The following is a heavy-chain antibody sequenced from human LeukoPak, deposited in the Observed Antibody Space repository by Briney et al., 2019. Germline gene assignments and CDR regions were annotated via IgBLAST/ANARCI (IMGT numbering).Heavy chain of an antibody. CDR1: GGFFSSYY. Sequence: PSETLSLTCAVYGGFFSSYYWTWVRQPPGKGLEWIGEITHRGTTHYNPSLKSRVTISADTQFALKLTSVTAADTAVYYCAILGYCSSASCYAIPIWGQGSLVTVSS. D-gene: IGHD2-2*01. CDR2: ITHRGTT. V-gene: IGHV4-34*01. CDR3: AILGYCSSASCYAIPI. J-gene: IGHJ4*02.